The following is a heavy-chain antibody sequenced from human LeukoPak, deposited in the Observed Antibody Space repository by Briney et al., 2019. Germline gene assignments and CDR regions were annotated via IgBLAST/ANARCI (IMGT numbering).Heavy chain of an antibody. CDR3: ARETGGNPDY. CDR2: MNPNSGNT. V-gene: IGHV1-8*02. Sequence: ASVKVSCKASGYTFTSYGISWVRQAPGRGLEWMGWMNPNSGNTGYAQKFQGRVTMTRNTSISTAYTELSSLRSEDTAVYYCARETGGNPDYWGQGTLVTVSS. J-gene: IGHJ4*02. D-gene: IGHD4-23*01. CDR1: GYTFTSYG.